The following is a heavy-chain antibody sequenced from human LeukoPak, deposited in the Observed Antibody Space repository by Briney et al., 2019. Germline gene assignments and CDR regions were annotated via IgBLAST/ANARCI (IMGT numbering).Heavy chain of an antibody. CDR1: GFTFSSYA. CDR3: ARGRGSGSYYRSWFDP. CDR2: ISYDGSNK. D-gene: IGHD3-10*01. Sequence: PGRSLRLSCAASGFTFSSYAMHWVRQAPGKGLEWVAVISYDGSNKYYADSVKGRFTISRDNSKNTLYLQMNSLRAEDTAVYYCARGRGSGSYYRSWFDPWGQGTLVTVSS. J-gene: IGHJ5*02. V-gene: IGHV3-30*04.